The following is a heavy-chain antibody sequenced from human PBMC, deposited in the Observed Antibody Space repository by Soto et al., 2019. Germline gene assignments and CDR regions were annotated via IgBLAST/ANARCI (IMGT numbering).Heavy chain of an antibody. CDR3: ARVRRVVLHYSFDF. CDR2: IYSRGST. D-gene: IGHD3-3*02. V-gene: IGHV4-30-4*01. CDR1: GDSISSGDYY. J-gene: IGHJ4*02. Sequence: SETLSLTCTVSGDSISSGDYYWSWIRQSPGLGLEWIGDIYSRGSTHYNPSLQNRLTISLDAPKNHFSLNLTSVTAADTAVYFCARVRRVVLHYSFDFWGQGAPVTVSS.